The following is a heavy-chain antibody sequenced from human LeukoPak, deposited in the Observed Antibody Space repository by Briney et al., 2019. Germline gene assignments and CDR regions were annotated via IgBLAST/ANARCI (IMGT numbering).Heavy chain of an antibody. Sequence: GGSLRLSCAASGFTFSSYSMNWVRQAPGKGLEWVSSISSSSSYIYYADSVKGRFTISRDNAKNSLYLQMNSLRAEDTAVYYCASSLSSSWSHNAFDIWGQGTMVTVSS. D-gene: IGHD6-13*01. CDR1: GFTFSSYS. J-gene: IGHJ3*02. CDR3: ASSLSSSWSHNAFDI. V-gene: IGHV3-21*01. CDR2: ISSSSSYI.